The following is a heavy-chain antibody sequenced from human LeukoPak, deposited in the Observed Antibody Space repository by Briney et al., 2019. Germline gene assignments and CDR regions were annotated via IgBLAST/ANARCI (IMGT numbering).Heavy chain of an antibody. V-gene: IGHV3-23*01. CDR1: GFTFSSYA. CDR3: ARDAGNSGYGMDV. D-gene: IGHD6-19*01. CDR2: ICDSGGST. Sequence: GGSLRLSCAASGFTFSSYAMSRVRQAPGKGLEWVSVICDSGGSTYYADSVKGRFTISRDNSKNTLYLQMSSLRDEDTAVYYCARDAGNSGYGMDVWGRGTTVTVSS. J-gene: IGHJ6*02.